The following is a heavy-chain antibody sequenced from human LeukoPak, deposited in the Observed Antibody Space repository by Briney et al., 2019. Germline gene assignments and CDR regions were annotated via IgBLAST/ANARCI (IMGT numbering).Heavy chain of an antibody. Sequence: GGSLRLSCAASVFTFNSYSMDWVRPAPAKGLECVSSINSSISYIYYADSVKGRFTISRDNAKNSLYLQMNSLRAEETAGYYSAYLSISMIVVDWGQGTLVTVSS. J-gene: IGHJ4*02. V-gene: IGHV3-21*01. CDR3: AYLSISMIVVD. CDR1: VFTFNSYS. D-gene: IGHD3-22*01. CDR2: INSSISYI.